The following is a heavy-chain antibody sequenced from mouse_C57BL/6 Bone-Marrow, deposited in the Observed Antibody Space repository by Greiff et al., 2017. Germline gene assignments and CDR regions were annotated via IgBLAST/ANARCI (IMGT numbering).Heavy chain of an antibody. Sequence: VQLQQSGAELARPGASVKLSCTASGYTFTSYGISWVKQRTGQGLEWIGDIYPRSGNTYYNEKFKGKATLTADKSSSTAYMELRSLTSEDSAVYFCARLGRDYFDYWGQGTTLTVSS. CDR2: IYPRSGNT. CDR3: ARLGRDYFDY. V-gene: IGHV1-81*01. J-gene: IGHJ2*01. CDR1: GYTFTSYG.